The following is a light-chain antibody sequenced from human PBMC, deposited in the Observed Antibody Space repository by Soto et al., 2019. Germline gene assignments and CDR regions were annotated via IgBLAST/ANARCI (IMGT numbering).Light chain of an antibody. J-gene: IGLJ1*01. CDR2: EGS. CDR1: SSDVGSYNL. Sequence: QSALTQPASVSGSPGQSITISCTGTSSDVGSYNLVSWYQQHPGKAPKLMIYEGSKRPSGVSNRFSGSKSGNTASLTISGRQAEDEADYYCCSYAGSSTPDVFGTGTKLTVL. V-gene: IGLV2-23*01. CDR3: CSYAGSSTPDV.